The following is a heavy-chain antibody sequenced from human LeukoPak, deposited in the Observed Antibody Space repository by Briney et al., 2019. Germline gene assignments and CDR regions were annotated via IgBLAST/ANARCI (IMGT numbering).Heavy chain of an antibody. D-gene: IGHD2-2*01. CDR2: IYYSGST. Sequence: PSETLSLTCTVSGGSISSGDYYWSWIRQPPGKGLEWIGYIYYSGSTYYNPSLKSRVTISVDTSKNQFSLKLSSVTAADTAVYYCARHQFQLLVNDDAFDMWGQGTMVTVSS. V-gene: IGHV4-30-4*01. J-gene: IGHJ3*02. CDR3: ARHQFQLLVNDDAFDM. CDR1: GGSISSGDYY.